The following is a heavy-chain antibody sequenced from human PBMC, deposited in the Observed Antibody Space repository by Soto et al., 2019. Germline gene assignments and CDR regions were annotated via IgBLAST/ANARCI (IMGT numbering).Heavy chain of an antibody. CDR3: ARDRILLWFGENYYYYGMDV. CDR2: IYYSGST. D-gene: IGHD3-10*01. J-gene: IGHJ6*02. Sequence: SETLSLTCTVSGGSVSSGSYYWSWIRQPPGKGLEWIGYIYYSGSTNYNPSLKSRVTISVDTSKNQFSLKLSSVTAADTAVYYCARDRILLWFGENYYYYGMDVWGQGTTVTVSS. V-gene: IGHV4-61*01. CDR1: GGSVSSGSYY.